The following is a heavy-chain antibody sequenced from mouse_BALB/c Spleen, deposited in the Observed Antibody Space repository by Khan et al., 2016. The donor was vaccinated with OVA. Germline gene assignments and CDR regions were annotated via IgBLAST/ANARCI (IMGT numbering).Heavy chain of an antibody. CDR3: ARRGLRWDFDY. Sequence: QVQLQQSGAELAKPGASVKMSCKASGYTFINYSILWVKQRPGQGLEWIGYINPSTGYTEYNQNFKDKATLTADKSSSTAYMQLSSLTSEDSAVYYCARRGLRWDFDYWGQGTTLTVSS. CDR2: INPSTGYT. CDR1: GYTFINYS. V-gene: IGHV1-4*01. D-gene: IGHD1-1*01. J-gene: IGHJ2*01.